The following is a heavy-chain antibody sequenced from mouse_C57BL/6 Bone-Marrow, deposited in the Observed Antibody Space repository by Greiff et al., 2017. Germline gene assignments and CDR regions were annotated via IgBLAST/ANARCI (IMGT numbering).Heavy chain of an antibody. J-gene: IGHJ2*01. CDR2: INYDGSST. D-gene: IGHD4-1*01. CDR1: GFTFSDYY. V-gene: IGHV5-16*01. CDR3: ARETGTADYFDY. Sequence: EVKVVESEGGLVQPGSSMKLSCTASGFTFSDYYMAWVRQVPEKGLEWVANINYDGSSTYYLDSLKSRFIISRDNAKNILYLQMSSLKSEDTATYYCARETGTADYFDYWGQGTTLTVSS.